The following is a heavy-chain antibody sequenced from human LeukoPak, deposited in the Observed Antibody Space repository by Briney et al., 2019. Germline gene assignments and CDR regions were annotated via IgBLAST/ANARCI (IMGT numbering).Heavy chain of an antibody. D-gene: IGHD5-24*01. V-gene: IGHV1-46*01. J-gene: IGHJ3*02. CDR2: INPGGDNT. CDR3: ARIRDGYNDAYDI. Sequence: ASVKVSCKASGYTFTKYYIHWVRQAPGQRPEWMGLINPGGDNTNYAQDFQGRVTMTSDTSTSTVYMELSSLRSEDTAIYYCARIRDGYNDAYDIWGQGTVVTVPS. CDR1: GYTFTKYY.